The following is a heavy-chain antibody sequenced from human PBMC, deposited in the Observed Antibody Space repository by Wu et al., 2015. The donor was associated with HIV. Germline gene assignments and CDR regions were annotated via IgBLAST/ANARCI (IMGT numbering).Heavy chain of an antibody. D-gene: IGHD6-13*01. J-gene: IGHJ4*02. CDR1: GYTFTSYY. V-gene: IGHV1-46*01. CDR2: INPSGGST. CDR3: ARPRDIAAAGTKAGFDY. Sequence: QVQLVQSGAEVKKPGASVKVSCKASGYTFTSYYMHWVRQAPGQGLEWMGIINPSGGSTSYAQKFQGRVTMTRDTSTSTVYMELSSLRSEDTAVYYCARPRDIAAAGTKAGFDYWGQGTLVTVSS.